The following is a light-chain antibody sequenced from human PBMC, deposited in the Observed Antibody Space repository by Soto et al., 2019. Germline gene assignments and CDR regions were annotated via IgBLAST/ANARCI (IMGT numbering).Light chain of an antibody. CDR1: QSVSSSY. CDR2: GES. V-gene: IGKV3-20*01. CDR3: QKYGSSPRT. J-gene: IGKJ1*01. Sequence: EIVLTQSPGTLSLSPGERATLSCRASQSVSSSYLAWYQQKTGQAPRLLIYGESSRATGIPDRLSGSGSGTDLNLTISRLEPEDFAVYYCQKYGSSPRTFGQGTKVDIK.